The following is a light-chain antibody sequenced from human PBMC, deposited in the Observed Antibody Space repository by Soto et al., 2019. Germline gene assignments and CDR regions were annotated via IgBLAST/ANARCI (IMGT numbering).Light chain of an antibody. CDR3: SSYTSSSIDYV. CDR1: SSDVGGYNY. V-gene: IGLV2-14*01. CDR2: EVI. Sequence: QSALTQPASVSGSPGQSITISCTGTSSDVGGYNYVSWYQQHPGKAPKLMIYEVINRPSGVPNRFSGSESGNTASLTISGLQAEDEADYYCSSYTSSSIDYVFGTGTTVTVL. J-gene: IGLJ1*01.